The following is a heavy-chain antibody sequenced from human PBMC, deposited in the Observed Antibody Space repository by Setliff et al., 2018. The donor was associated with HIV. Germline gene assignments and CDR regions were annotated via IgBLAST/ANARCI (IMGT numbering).Heavy chain of an antibody. CDR3: ARGGRSLAAQTWFDT. J-gene: IGHJ5*02. D-gene: IGHD6-6*01. V-gene: IGHV4-34*01. Sequence: SETLSLTCAVFGGSFSDYFWSWIRQPPGKGLEWIGEINHSGSTHYNPSLKSRVTISVDTSKNQFSLKLSSVTAADTAVYYCARGGRSLAAQTWFDTWGQGTLVTVSS. CDR2: INHSGST. CDR1: GGSFSDYF.